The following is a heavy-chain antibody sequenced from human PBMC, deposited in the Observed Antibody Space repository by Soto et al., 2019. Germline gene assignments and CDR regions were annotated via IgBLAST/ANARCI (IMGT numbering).Heavy chain of an antibody. V-gene: IGHV1-18*01. D-gene: IGHD2-15*01. J-gene: IGHJ6*02. CDR2: ISAYNGNT. CDR1: GYTFTSYG. Sequence: ASVKVSCKASGYTFTSYGISWVRQAPGQGLEWMGWISAYNGNTNYAQKLQGRVTMTTDTSTSTAYMELRSLRSDDTAVYYCAREVGYCSGSSCYSHHYYYYGMDVWGQGTTVTVSS. CDR3: AREVGYCSGSSCYSHHYYYYGMDV.